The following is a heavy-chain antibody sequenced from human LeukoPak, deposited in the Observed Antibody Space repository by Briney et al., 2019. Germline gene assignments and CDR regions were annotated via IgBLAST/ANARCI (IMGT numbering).Heavy chain of an antibody. V-gene: IGHV3-30*02. J-gene: IGHJ4*02. Sequence: PGGSLRLSCAASGFTFSSYGMHWVRQAPGKGLEWVAFIRYDGSNKYYADSVKGRFTISRDNSKNTLYLQMSSLRFEDTAVYYCANRGASYETTLDYWGQGTLVTVSS. D-gene: IGHD4-11*01. CDR2: IRYDGSNK. CDR1: GFTFSSYG. CDR3: ANRGASYETTLDY.